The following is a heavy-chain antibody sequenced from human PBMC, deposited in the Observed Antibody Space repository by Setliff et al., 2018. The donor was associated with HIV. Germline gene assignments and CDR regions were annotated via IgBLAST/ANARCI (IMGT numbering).Heavy chain of an antibody. CDR2: IYSGGST. CDR3: ARVRSYGSAYDAFDV. V-gene: IGHV4-4*08. D-gene: IGHD3-10*01. J-gene: IGHJ3*01. CDR1: GGSIGGYY. Sequence: NPSETLSLTCTVSGGSIGGYYWSWIRQPPGTGLEWLGCIYSGGSTNYNPSLESRVTISLDTSKNQFSLRLTSVTAADTAVYYCARVRSYGSAYDAFDVWGPGTMVT.